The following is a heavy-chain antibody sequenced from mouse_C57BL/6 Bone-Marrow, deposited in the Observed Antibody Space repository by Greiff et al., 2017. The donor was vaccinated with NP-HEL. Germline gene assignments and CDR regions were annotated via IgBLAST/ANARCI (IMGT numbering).Heavy chain of an antibody. V-gene: IGHV1-81*01. J-gene: IGHJ3*01. Sequence: QVQLQQPGAELARPGASVTLSCKASGYTFTSYGMRWVKQRPGQGLEWIGKIYPSSGNTHYNEKFKGKATLTADKSSSTAYMALRSLTSEDSAVYFCARCGYSAWFAYWGQGTLVTVSA. D-gene: IGHD2-3*01. CDR3: ARCGYSAWFAY. CDR2: IYPSSGNT. CDR1: GYTFTSYG.